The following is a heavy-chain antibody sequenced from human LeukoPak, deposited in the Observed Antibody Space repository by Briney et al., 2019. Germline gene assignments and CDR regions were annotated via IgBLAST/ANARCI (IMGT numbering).Heavy chain of an antibody. Sequence: PGGSLRLSCAASGFTFSNYAMRWVRQAPGKGLEWVSGISGSGDSTYYADSVKGRFTISRDNSKNSLYLQMNSLRAEDTAVYYCARTGTRGAIRGYYMDVWGKGTTVTISS. CDR2: ISGSGDST. CDR1: GFTFSNYA. D-gene: IGHD3-10*01. J-gene: IGHJ6*03. CDR3: ARTGTRGAIRGYYMDV. V-gene: IGHV3-23*01.